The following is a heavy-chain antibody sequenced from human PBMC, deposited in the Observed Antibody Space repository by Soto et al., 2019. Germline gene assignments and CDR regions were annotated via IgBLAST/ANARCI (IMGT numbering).Heavy chain of an antibody. D-gene: IGHD1-26*01. CDR3: ARGGSIILYFDL. CDR2: NNAGNRNT. CDR1: VYTLTSYA. Sequence: QVQLVQSGAEVKKPGASVKVSCKASVYTLTSYAMHGVLQALGQRLQCMGWNNAGNRNTKYSRNLQGRVTITRGTSARTADMDLSSLRAEDTPVYYYARGGSIILYFDLWGRGALVTVS. V-gene: IGHV1-3*01. J-gene: IGHJ2*01.